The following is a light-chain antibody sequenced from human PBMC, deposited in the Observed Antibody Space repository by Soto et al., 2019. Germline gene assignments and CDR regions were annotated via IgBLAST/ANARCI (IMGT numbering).Light chain of an antibody. V-gene: IGKV3-20*01. CDR2: GAS. J-gene: IGKJ4*01. Sequence: EIVMTQSPTILSVSPGERATLSCRASQSVSSNLAWYQQKPGQAPRLLIYGASNRATGIPDRFSGSGSGTDFTLTISRLEPEDFAVFYCQQYGRSPPTFGGGTNMEIK. CDR3: QQYGRSPPT. CDR1: QSVSSN.